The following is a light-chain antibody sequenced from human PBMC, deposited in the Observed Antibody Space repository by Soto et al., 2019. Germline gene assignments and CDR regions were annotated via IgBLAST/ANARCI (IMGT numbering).Light chain of an antibody. V-gene: IGKV3-11*01. CDR1: QNVANY. CDR3: QQRSNWPRT. Sequence: EIVLTQSPATLSLSPGERATLSCRASQNVANYLDWYQQKPGQAPRLLIYESSNRATGIAARFSGSGSGTDFTLTISSLEPEDFAVYYCQQRSNWPRTFGGGTKVDIK. J-gene: IGKJ4*01. CDR2: ESS.